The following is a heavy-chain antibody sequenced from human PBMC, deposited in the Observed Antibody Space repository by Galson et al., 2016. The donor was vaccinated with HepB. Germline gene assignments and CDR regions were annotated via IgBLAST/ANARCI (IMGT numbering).Heavy chain of an antibody. V-gene: IGHV3-53*01. D-gene: IGHD3-9*01. CDR1: GFTVSSNY. Sequence: SLRLSCAASGFTVSSNYMSWVRQAPGKGLEWVSVIYSGGSTYYADFVKGRFTISRDNSKNTLYLQMNSLRAEDTAVYYCARDSGYYDILTGRRVDDAFDIWGQGTMVTVSS. J-gene: IGHJ3*02. CDR3: ARDSGYYDILTGRRVDDAFDI. CDR2: IYSGGST.